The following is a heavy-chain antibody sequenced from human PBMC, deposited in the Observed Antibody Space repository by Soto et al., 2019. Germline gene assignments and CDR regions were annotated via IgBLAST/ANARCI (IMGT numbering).Heavy chain of an antibody. CDR1: GGSISSYF. CDR2: IYYSGST. D-gene: IGHD6-19*01. J-gene: IGHJ4*02. CDR3: ARVIGGWYEHDY. V-gene: IGHV4-59*01. Sequence: SETLSLTCTVSGGSISSYFWSWIRRPPGKGLEWIGYIYYSGSTKYNPSVKSRVTMSVDTSKNQFSLKLSSVTAADTAVYYCARVIGGWYEHDYWGQGTLVTVSS.